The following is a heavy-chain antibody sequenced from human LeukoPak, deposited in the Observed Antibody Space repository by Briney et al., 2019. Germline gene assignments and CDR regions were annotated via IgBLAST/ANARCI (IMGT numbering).Heavy chain of an antibody. Sequence: HPGGSLRLSCAASGFTFNTYWMNWVRQAPGKGLEWVANIKKDGSDKNYLGSVKGRFTISRDNAKNSLYVQMNSLRAEDTAVYYCARMGSSTNSYWGQGTLVTVSS. CDR2: IKKDGSDK. CDR1: GFTFNTYW. V-gene: IGHV3-7*01. CDR3: ARMGSSTNSY. D-gene: IGHD2-2*01. J-gene: IGHJ4*02.